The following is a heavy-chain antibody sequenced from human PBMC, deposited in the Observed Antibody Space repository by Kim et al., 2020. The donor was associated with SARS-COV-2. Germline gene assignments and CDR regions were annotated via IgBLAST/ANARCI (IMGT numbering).Heavy chain of an antibody. D-gene: IGHD2-15*01. J-gene: IGHJ3*02. CDR3: ASRGGSSWEAFDI. Sequence: YNPSHKSRVTISVDTSKNQFSLKLSSVTAADTAVYYCASRGGSSWEAFDIWGQGTMVTVSS. V-gene: IGHV4-39*01.